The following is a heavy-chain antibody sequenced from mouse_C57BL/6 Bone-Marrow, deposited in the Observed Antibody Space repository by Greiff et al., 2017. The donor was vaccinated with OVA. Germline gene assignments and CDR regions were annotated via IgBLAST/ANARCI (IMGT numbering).Heavy chain of an antibody. CDR2: ISDGGSYT. CDR3: ARDDTVVAPYFDY. V-gene: IGHV5-4*01. D-gene: IGHD1-1*01. CDR1: GFTFSSYA. J-gene: IGHJ2*01. Sequence: EVMLVESGGGLVKPGGSLKLSCAASGFTFSSYAMSWVRQTPEKRLEWVATISDGGSYTYYPDNVKGRFTISRDNAKNNLYLQMSHLKSEDTAMYYCARDDTVVAPYFDYWGQGTTLTVSS.